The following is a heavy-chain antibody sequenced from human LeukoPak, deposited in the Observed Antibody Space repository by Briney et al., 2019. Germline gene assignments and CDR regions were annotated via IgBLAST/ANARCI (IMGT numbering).Heavy chain of an antibody. CDR3: ARGGGGSSWSYYYYGMDV. J-gene: IGHJ6*04. Sequence: GGSLRLSCAASGFTFSSYEMNWVRQAPGKGLERVSYISSSGSTIYYADSVKGRFTISRDNAKNSLYLQMNSLRAENTAVYYCARGGGGSSWSYYYYGMDVWGKGTTVTVSS. D-gene: IGHD6-13*01. CDR2: ISSSGSTI. V-gene: IGHV3-48*03. CDR1: GFTFSSYE.